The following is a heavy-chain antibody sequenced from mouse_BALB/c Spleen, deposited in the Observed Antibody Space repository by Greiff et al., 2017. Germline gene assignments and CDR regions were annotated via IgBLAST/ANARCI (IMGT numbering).Heavy chain of an antibody. Sequence: EVMLVESGGVLVKPGGSLKLSCAASGFTFSSYAMSWVRQTPEKRLEWVASISSGGSTYYPDSVKGRFTISRDNARNILYLQMSSLRSEDTAMYYCARPYPEAMDYWGQGTSVTVSS. CDR3: ARPYPEAMDY. J-gene: IGHJ4*01. CDR2: ISSGGST. D-gene: IGHD2-10*01. CDR1: GFTFSSYA. V-gene: IGHV5-6-5*01.